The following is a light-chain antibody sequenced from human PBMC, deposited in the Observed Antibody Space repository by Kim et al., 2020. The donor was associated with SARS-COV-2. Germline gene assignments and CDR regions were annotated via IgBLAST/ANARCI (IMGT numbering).Light chain of an antibody. CDR3: QQYNKWPPRLT. J-gene: IGKJ4*01. CDR1: QSISNT. CDR2: AAS. Sequence: EIVMTQSPATLSVSPGETVTLSCRASQSISNTLAWYQHQRGQPPRLLIYAASTRATGVPGRFSGSGSGTDFTLTISSLQSEDFAVYYCQQYNKWPPRLTFGGGTKLEI. V-gene: IGKV3-15*01.